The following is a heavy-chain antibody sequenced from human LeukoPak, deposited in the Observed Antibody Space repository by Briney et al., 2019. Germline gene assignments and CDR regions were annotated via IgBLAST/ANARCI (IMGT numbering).Heavy chain of an antibody. D-gene: IGHD1-26*01. V-gene: IGHV3-30*04. Sequence: GRSLRLSCTTSGFIFSNYAMHWVRQAPGKGMEWVAVISYEGSNEDYGDYVRGRFTISRDNSKDTLYLQMNSLRAEDTAVYYCAKAPVARSGTFDYWGQETLVTVSS. CDR3: AKAPVARSGTFDY. CDR1: GFIFSNYA. CDR2: ISYEGSNE. J-gene: IGHJ4*02.